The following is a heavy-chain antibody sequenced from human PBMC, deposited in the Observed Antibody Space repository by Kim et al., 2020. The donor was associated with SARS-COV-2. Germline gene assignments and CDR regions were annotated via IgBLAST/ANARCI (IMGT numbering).Heavy chain of an antibody. J-gene: IGHJ4*02. CDR3: ARNEDY. CDR1: GYTFTSYD. CDR2: IDADNGNT. V-gene: IGHV1-3*01. Sequence: ASVKVSCEASGYTFTSYDFHWVRQAPGQGLEWMGWIDADNGNTKYSQKFQGRVTITRDTSARTAYMELSSLRSEDTAVYYCARNEDYWGQGTLVTVSS.